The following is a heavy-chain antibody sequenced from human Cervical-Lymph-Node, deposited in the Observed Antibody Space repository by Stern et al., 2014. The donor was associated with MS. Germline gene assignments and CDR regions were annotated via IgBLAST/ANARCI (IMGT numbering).Heavy chain of an antibody. CDR1: GFVFSSYA. D-gene: IGHD5-18*01. V-gene: IGHV3-30*04. CDR2: ISQDSRKK. Sequence: VQLEESGGGVVQPGRSLRLSCGVSGFVFSSYAMHWVRQAPGKGLEWVAVISQDSRKKFYADSVKGRFTISRDNSKTTVYLQMDSLRTEDTAVYYCARDSTAMVDYWGQGTLVTVSS. J-gene: IGHJ4*02. CDR3: ARDSTAMVDY.